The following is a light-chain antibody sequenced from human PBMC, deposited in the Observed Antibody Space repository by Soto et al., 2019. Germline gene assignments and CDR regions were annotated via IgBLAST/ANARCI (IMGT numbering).Light chain of an antibody. CDR3: QSYDSSLIVSKV. Sequence: SVLTDPASVSGAPGQRVTISCPGSSSNLGAGSDVQWYRQVPGAAPKLLIYANSVRPPGVPDRFSGSKSGTSASLAITGLQAEDEADYYCQSYDSSLIVSKVFGTGTKVTVL. V-gene: IGLV1-40*01. J-gene: IGLJ1*01. CDR2: ANS. CDR1: SSNLGAGSD.